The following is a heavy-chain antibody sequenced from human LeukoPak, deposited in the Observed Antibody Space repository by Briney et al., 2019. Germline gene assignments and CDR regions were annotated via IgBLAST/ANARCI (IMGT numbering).Heavy chain of an antibody. V-gene: IGHV3-74*01. Sequence: QPGGSLRLSCAASGFTFSSHWMHWVRQAPGKGLVWVSRIKSDGKTNYADSVKGRFTISRDNAKNTVSLQMNSLRAEDTGVYYCARAPSEIASYSPEYFRHWGQGTLVTVSS. J-gene: IGHJ1*01. D-gene: IGHD2-21*01. CDR1: GFTFSSHW. CDR2: IKSDGKT. CDR3: ARAPSEIASYSPEYFRH.